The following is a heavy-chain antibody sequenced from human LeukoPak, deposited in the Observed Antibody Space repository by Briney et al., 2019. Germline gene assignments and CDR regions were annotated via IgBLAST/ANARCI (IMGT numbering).Heavy chain of an antibody. CDR2: IYITGST. V-gene: IGHV4-4*07. CDR3: ARSVDTAMAFDY. CDR1: GGSISSYY. D-gene: IGHD5-18*01. Sequence: SETLSLTCTVSGGSISSYYWSWIRQPAGKGLEWIGRIYITGSTNYNPSLKSRVTMSVDTSKNQFSLKLSSVTAADTAVYYCARSVDTAMAFDYWGQGTLVTVSS. J-gene: IGHJ4*02.